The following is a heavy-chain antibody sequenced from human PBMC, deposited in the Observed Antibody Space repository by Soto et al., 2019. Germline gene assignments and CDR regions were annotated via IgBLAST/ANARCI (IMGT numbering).Heavy chain of an antibody. CDR3: ARREYCSGGSCQRAFDI. J-gene: IGHJ3*02. D-gene: IGHD2-15*01. V-gene: IGHV5-51*01. Sequence: PGESLKISCKGFGYSFTSYWIGWVRQMPGKGLEWMGIIYPGDSNTRYSPSFQGQVTISADKSISTAYLQWSGLKASDTAMYYCARREYCSGGSCQRAFDIWGQGTMVTVSS. CDR2: IYPGDSNT. CDR1: GYSFTSYW.